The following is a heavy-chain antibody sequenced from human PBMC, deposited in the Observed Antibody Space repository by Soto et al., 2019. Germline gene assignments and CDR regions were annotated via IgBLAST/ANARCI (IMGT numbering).Heavy chain of an antibody. CDR1: GDTFTTFL. D-gene: IGHD1-26*01. CDR2: IFPGGSNT. CDR3: AKRKNKVGVQFES. J-gene: IGHJ4*02. V-gene: IGHV5-51*01. Sequence: VDSLKISCKCFGDTFTTFLISLVLEMPGKGLECIGTIFPGGSNTGYNPSFEGQVAISVDKSVSTAYLQWSSLKASDTAMYYCAKRKNKVGVQFESWGQGTLVNVYS.